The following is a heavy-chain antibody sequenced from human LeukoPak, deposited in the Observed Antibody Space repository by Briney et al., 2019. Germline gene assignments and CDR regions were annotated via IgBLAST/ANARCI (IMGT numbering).Heavy chain of an antibody. CDR1: GFTFSSYA. Sequence: PGRSLRLSCAASGFTFSSYAMHWVRQAPGKGLEWVAVISYDGSNKYYADSVKGRLTISRDNSKNTLYLQMNSLRAEDTAVYYCARSERKRFLEWSLDYYYGMDVWGQGTTVTVSS. CDR3: ARSERKRFLEWSLDYYYGMDV. V-gene: IGHV3-30-3*01. D-gene: IGHD3-3*01. J-gene: IGHJ6*02. CDR2: ISYDGSNK.